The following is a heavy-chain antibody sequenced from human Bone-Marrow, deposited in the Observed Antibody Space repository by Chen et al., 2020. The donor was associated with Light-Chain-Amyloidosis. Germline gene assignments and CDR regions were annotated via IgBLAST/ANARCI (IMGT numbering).Heavy chain of an antibody. CDR1: RDSLISSSYY. CDR3: ARGSGWREGLY. Sequence: QLQLHDSGPGLLRPSETLSLTCNVSRDSLISSSYYWAWFRQSHGRGLEWIGSIYFNGGTYYNPSLKSRFNLSVDTSKSQFSINLRSLTATDTAVYFCARGSGWREGLYGGPGTLVTVSS. V-gene: IGHV4-39*01. D-gene: IGHD3-10*01. J-gene: IGHJ4*02. CDR2: IYFNGGT.